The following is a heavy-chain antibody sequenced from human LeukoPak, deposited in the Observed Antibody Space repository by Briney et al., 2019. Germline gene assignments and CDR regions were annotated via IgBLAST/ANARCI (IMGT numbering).Heavy chain of an antibody. CDR2: INSDGSST. D-gene: IGHD6-19*01. J-gene: IGHJ2*01. CDR1: GFTLSTYW. CDR3: ARGQWLVSHWYFDL. Sequence: GGTLRLSCAASGFTLSTYWMHWVRQAPGKGLVWVARINSDGSSTNYADSVKGRFTISRDNAKNTLYLQMNSLRAEDTAVYYCARGQWLVSHWYFDLWGRGTLVTVSS. V-gene: IGHV3-74*01.